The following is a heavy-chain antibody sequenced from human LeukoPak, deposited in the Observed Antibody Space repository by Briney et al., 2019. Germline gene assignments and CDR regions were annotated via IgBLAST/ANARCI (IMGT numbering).Heavy chain of an antibody. Sequence: PSETLSLTCTVSGGSISSSSYYWGWIRQPPGKGLEWIGSIYYSGSTYYNPSLKSRVTISVDTSKNQFSLKLSSVTAADTAVYYCASRPTDYYGSKGYFDYWGQGTLVTVSS. V-gene: IGHV4-39*01. J-gene: IGHJ4*02. CDR3: ASRPTDYYGSKGYFDY. CDR1: GGSISSSSYY. D-gene: IGHD3-10*01. CDR2: IYYSGST.